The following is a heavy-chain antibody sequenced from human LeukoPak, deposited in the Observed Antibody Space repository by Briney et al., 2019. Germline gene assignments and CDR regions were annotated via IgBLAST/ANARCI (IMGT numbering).Heavy chain of an antibody. Sequence: SSETLSLTCTVSGGSLSSYYWSWIRQPPGKGLESIGYISYGGSTNYNPSLKSRVTISIDTSKNQVSLKLGSVTAADTAAYYCARRRAPGGYWSVRGPQDNYGMDVWGQGATVTVS. CDR1: GGSLSSYY. V-gene: IGHV4-59*08. CDR3: ARRRAPGGYWSVRGPQDNYGMDV. CDR2: ISYGGST. D-gene: IGHD3-22*01. J-gene: IGHJ6*02.